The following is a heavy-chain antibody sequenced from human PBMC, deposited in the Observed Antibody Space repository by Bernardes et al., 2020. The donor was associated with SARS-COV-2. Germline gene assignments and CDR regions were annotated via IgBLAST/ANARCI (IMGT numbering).Heavy chain of an antibody. CDR3: ARHGADYYYYGMDV. D-gene: IGHD1-26*01. CDR2: IHYSGST. CDR1: GGSISSSSYY. Sequence: SETLSLTCTVSGGSISSSSYYWGWIRQPPGKGLEWIGSIHYSGSTYYNPSLKSRVTISVDTSKNQFSLKLSSVTAADTAVYYCARHGADYYYYGMDVWGQGTTVTVSS. J-gene: IGHJ6*02. V-gene: IGHV4-39*01.